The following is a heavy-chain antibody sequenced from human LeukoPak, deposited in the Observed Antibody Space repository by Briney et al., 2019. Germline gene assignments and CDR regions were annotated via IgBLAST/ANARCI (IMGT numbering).Heavy chain of an antibody. J-gene: IGHJ6*02. V-gene: IGHV4-59*12. CDR1: GGSISSYY. Sequence: SSETLSLTCTVSGGSISSYYWSWIRQPPGKGLEWIGYIYYSGSTNYNPSLKSRVTISVDTSKNQFSLKLSSVTAADTAVYYCARDLAMPYYYYGMDVWGQGTTVTVSS. D-gene: IGHD2-2*01. CDR3: ARDLAMPYYYYGMDV. CDR2: IYYSGST.